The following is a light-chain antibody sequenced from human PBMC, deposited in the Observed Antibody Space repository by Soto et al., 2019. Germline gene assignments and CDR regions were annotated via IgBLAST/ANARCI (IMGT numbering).Light chain of an antibody. CDR1: HDVSRN. CDR2: DAF. V-gene: IGKV1-33*01. CDR3: QQYNSMLS. J-gene: IGKJ4*01. Sequence: DIQMTQSPSSLSASVGDRVTIACQSSHDVSRNLNWFQQKPGEAPKLLIYDAFNLERGVPSRFSGSGSGTDFTLTISSLQPEDVATYYCQQYNSMLSFGGGTEVEMK.